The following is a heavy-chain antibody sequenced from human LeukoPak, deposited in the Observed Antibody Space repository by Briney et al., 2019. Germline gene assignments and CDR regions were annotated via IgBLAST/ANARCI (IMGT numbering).Heavy chain of an antibody. V-gene: IGHV1-2*02. CDR1: GYTFTGYY. Sequence: ASVKVSCKASGYTFTGYYMHWVRQAPGQGLEWMGWINPNSGGTNYAQKFQGRVTMTRDPSISTAYMELSRLRSDDTAVYYCARGDSSSWYRFDYWGQGTLVTVSP. D-gene: IGHD6-13*01. J-gene: IGHJ4*02. CDR3: ARGDSSSWYRFDY. CDR2: INPNSGGT.